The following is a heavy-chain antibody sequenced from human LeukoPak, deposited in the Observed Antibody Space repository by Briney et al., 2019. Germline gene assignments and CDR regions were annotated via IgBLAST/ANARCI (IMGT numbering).Heavy chain of an antibody. Sequence: PGGSLRLSCAASGFTLSSYWMSWVRQAPGKGLEWVAVISYDGSNKYYADSVKGRFAISRDNSKNTLYLQMNSLRAEDTAVYYCVMGYYFDYWGQGTLVTVSS. J-gene: IGHJ4*02. V-gene: IGHV3-30*09. D-gene: IGHD3-10*01. CDR1: GFTLSSYW. CDR3: VMGYYFDY. CDR2: ISYDGSNK.